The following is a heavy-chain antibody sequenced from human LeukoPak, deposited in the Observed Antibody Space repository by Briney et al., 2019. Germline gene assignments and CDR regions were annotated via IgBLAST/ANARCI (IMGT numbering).Heavy chain of an antibody. V-gene: IGHV4-34*01. Sequence: SSETLSLTCAVYGGSFSGYYWSWIRQPPGKGLEWIGEINHSGSTNYNPSLKSRVTISVDTSKNQFSLKLSSVTAADTAVYYCASPHYDILTGYSQRSRAGFDYWGQGTLVTVSS. CDR1: GGSFSGYY. J-gene: IGHJ4*02. CDR3: ASPHYDILTGYSQRSRAGFDY. D-gene: IGHD3-9*01. CDR2: INHSGST.